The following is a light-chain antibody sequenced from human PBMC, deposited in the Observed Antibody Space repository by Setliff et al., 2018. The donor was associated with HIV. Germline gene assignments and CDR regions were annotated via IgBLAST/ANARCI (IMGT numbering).Light chain of an antibody. CDR3: SSYTSRTPLYV. V-gene: IGLV2-14*03. J-gene: IGLJ1*01. CDR2: DVS. CDR1: SSDVGGYNY. Sequence: QSALTQPASVSGSPGQSITIPCTGTSSDVGGYNYVSWYQQHPGKAPQLIIYDVSNRPSGVSNRFSGSKSGNTASLTISGLQAEDEADYYCSSYTSRTPLYVFGTGTKVTVL.